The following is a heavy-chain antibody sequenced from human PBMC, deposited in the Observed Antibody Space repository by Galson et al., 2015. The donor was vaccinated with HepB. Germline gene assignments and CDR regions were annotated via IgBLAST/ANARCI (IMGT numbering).Heavy chain of an antibody. CDR3: ARDLLNWNYLGY. D-gene: IGHD1-1*01. J-gene: IGHJ4*02. CDR2: INAGNGNT. V-gene: IGHV1-3*01. CDR1: GYTFTSYA. Sequence: SVKVSCKASGYTFTSYAMHWVRQAPGQRLEWMGWINAGNGNTKYSQKFQGRVTITRDTSASTAYMELSSLRPEDTAVYYCARDLLNWNYLGYWGQGTLVTVSS.